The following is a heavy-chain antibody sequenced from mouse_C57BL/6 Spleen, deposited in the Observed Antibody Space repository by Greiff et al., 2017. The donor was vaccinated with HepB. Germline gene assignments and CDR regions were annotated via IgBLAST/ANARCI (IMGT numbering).Heavy chain of an antibody. Sequence: EVQLQQSGAELVRPGASVKLSCTASGFNIKDDYMHWVKQRPEQGLEWIGWIDPENGDTEYASKFQGKAPITADTSSNTAYLQLSSLTSEDTAVYYCTTTVVATGDYWGQGTTLTVSS. V-gene: IGHV14-4*01. CDR1: GFNIKDDY. J-gene: IGHJ2*01. CDR2: IDPENGDT. CDR3: TTTVVATGDY. D-gene: IGHD1-1*01.